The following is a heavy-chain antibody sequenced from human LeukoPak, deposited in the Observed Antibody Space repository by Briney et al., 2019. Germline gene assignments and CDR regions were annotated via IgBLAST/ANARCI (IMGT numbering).Heavy chain of an antibody. J-gene: IGHJ4*02. V-gene: IGHV4-34*01. CDR2: INHSGGT. Sequence: TSETLSLTCAVYGRSFSGYYWTWIRQPPGKGLEWIGEINHSGGTDHDPSLKSRVTMSVDTSKNQISLQLTSVTAADTAVYYCASGRSGNQLLYVYWGQGTLVTASS. D-gene: IGHD2-2*02. CDR1: GRSFSGYY. CDR3: ASGRSGNQLLYVY.